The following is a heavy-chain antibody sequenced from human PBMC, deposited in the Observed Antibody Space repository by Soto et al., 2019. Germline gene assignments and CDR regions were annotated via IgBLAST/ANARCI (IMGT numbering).Heavy chain of an antibody. Sequence: SETLSLTCAVYGGSFIGYYWSWIRQPPGKGLEWIGEINHSGSTNYNPSLKSRVTISVDTSKNQFSLKLSSVTAADTAVYYCARVTVAPKPPAEYFQHWGQGTLVTVSS. V-gene: IGHV4-34*01. CDR2: INHSGST. CDR1: GGSFIGYY. CDR3: ARVTVAPKPPAEYFQH. J-gene: IGHJ1*01. D-gene: IGHD6-19*01.